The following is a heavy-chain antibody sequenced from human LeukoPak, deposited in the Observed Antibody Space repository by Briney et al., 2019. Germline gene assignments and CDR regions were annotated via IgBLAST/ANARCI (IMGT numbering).Heavy chain of an antibody. J-gene: IGHJ4*02. V-gene: IGHV4-34*01. CDR1: GGSLSDSS. CDR3: ARVKLGALFGVLAWGPKTGGKPLYLDD. D-gene: IGHD3-3*01. CDR2: ISRSGGT. Sequence: SETLSLTCDGYGGSLSDSSWRWVRQSPGMGLEWIGDISRSGGTNYNPSLNNRVIIYADASKNQFSLRLTSVTAADTAMYFCARVKLGALFGVLAWGPKTGGKPLYLDDWGQGTLVAVSS.